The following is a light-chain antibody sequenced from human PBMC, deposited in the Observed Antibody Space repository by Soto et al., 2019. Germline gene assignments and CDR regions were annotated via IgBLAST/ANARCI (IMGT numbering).Light chain of an antibody. V-gene: IGKV3-15*01. CDR2: GAS. Sequence: EIVMTQSPATLSVSPGERATLSCRASQSVSSNLAWYQQKPGQAPRLLIYGASTRATDIPARFSGSGSGTEFTPTISRLQSEDFGVYFCQQYNNWSPLTFGGGTKVEIK. J-gene: IGKJ4*02. CDR1: QSVSSN. CDR3: QQYNNWSPLT.